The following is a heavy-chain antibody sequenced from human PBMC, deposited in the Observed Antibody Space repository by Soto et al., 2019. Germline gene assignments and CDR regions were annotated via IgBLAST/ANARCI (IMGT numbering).Heavy chain of an antibody. J-gene: IGHJ4*02. V-gene: IGHV4-61*01. CDR3: ARAPDTAMAYFDY. D-gene: IGHD5-18*01. CDR1: GGSVSSGSYY. CDR2: IYYSGST. Sequence: QVQLQESGPGLVKPSETLSLTCTVSGGSVSSGSYYWSWIRQPPGKGLEWIGYIYYSGSTNYNPALKSRVTISEDTSKHQFSLKLSSVTAADTAVYYCARAPDTAMAYFDYWGQGNLVTVSS.